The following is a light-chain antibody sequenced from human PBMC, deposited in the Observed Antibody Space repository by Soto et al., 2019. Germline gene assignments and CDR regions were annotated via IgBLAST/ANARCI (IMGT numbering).Light chain of an antibody. Sequence: QSALTQPRSLSGSPGQSVTISCAGTSSDVGIYNYASWYQQHPGKAPKLMIYDVFKRHSGIPDRFSGSKSGNTASLTISGLQAEDEADYYCCSYAGSYSWVFGGGTKVTVL. CDR3: CSYAGSYSWV. J-gene: IGLJ3*02. V-gene: IGLV2-11*01. CDR1: SSDVGIYNY. CDR2: DVF.